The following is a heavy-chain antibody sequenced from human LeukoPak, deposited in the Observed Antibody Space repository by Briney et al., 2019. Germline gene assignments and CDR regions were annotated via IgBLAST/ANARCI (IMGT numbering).Heavy chain of an antibody. CDR2: INHSGST. Sequence: PSETLSLTCAVYGGSFSGYYWSWIRQPPGKGLEWIGEINHSGSTNYNPSLKSRVTISVDTSKNQFSLKLSSVTAADTAVYYCARPDPQGYWGQGTLVTVSS. J-gene: IGHJ4*02. CDR3: ARPDPQGY. V-gene: IGHV4-34*01. CDR1: GGSFSGYY.